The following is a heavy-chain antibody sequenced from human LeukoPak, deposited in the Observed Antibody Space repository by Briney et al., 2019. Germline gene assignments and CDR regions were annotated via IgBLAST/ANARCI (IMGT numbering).Heavy chain of an antibody. CDR3: ERGNFGDCY. CDR2: INSDGRST. D-gene: IGHD4-17*01. Sequence: GGSLRLSCTASGFTLGSYGMHWVRQAPGKGLVWVSRINSDGRSTSYADSVKGRFTISRDNAKNTLYLQMNSLRAEDTAVYYCERGNFGDCYWGQGTLVTVSS. V-gene: IGHV3-74*01. CDR1: GFTLGSYG. J-gene: IGHJ4*02.